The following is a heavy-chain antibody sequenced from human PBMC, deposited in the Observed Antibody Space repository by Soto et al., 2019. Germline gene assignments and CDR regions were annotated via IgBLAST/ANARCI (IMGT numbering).Heavy chain of an antibody. CDR1: GYTFTSYG. V-gene: IGHV1-18*01. CDR2: ISAYNGNT. Sequence: QVQLVQSGAEVKKPGASVKVSCKASGYTFTSYGISWVRQAPGQGLEWLGWISAYNGNTNYAQTLQGRVTMTTDTSTSTAYMELRSLRSDDTAVYYCARDLRTIFGVVIIAVGAFAYWGQGTLGPGSS. J-gene: IGHJ4*02. CDR3: ARDLRTIFGVVIIAVGAFAY. D-gene: IGHD3-3*01.